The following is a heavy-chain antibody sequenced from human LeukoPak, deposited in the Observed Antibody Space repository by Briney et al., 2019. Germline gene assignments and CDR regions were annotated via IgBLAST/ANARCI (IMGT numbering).Heavy chain of an antibody. J-gene: IGHJ4*02. Sequence: GGSLRLSCAASGFTVSSNHMSWVRQAPGKGLEWFSVLYSGGSTYYAGSVKGRFTISRDNSKNTLYLQMNSLRAEDTAVYYCTIDLMTGFSSGWHFGYWGQGTLVTVSS. V-gene: IGHV3-66*01. CDR3: TIDLMTGFSSGWHFGY. CDR1: GFTVSSNH. CDR2: LYSGGST. D-gene: IGHD6-19*01.